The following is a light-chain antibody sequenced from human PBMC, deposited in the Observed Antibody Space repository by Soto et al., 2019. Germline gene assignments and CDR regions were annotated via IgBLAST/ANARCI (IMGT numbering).Light chain of an antibody. CDR2: EVV. CDR3: KSYAGSKTYV. CDR1: KSDIGVYDF. J-gene: IGLJ1*01. Sequence: QSVLTQPPAASGSPGQSVTISCTGTKSDIGVYDFVSWYQHHPGKAPRLIIYEVVQRPSGVPDRFSGSKSGNKASLTVSGLQAADEADYFCKSYAGSKTYVFGSGNKVTVL. V-gene: IGLV2-8*01.